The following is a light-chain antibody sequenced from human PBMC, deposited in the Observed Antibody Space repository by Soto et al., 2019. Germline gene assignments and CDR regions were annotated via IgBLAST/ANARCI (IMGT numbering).Light chain of an antibody. CDR2: GAT. J-gene: IGKJ4*01. CDR1: QGISNY. V-gene: IGKV1-27*01. CDR3: QKYDSDPLT. Sequence: DILMTQSPSSLSASVGDRVTITCRASQGISNYLAWYQQRPGKAPQLLIYGATTLQSGVPSRFSGSGSGTDFTLTIASLQPEDVATYYCQKYDSDPLTFGGGTKVEIK.